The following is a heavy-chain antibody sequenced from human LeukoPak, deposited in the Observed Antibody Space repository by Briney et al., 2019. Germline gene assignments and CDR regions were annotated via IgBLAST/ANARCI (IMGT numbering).Heavy chain of an antibody. CDR3: ASESYSSSWPRGGNWFDP. Sequence: GGSLRLSCAASGFTFSDYYMSWIRQAPGKELEWVSYISSSGSTIYYADSVKGRFTISRDNAKDSLYLQMNSLRAEDTAVYYCASESYSSSWPRGGNWFDPWGQGTLVTVSS. CDR2: ISSSGSTI. V-gene: IGHV3-11*04. D-gene: IGHD6-13*01. CDR1: GFTFSDYY. J-gene: IGHJ5*02.